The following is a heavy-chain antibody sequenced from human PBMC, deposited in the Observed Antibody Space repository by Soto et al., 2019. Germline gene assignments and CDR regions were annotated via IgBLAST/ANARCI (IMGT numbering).Heavy chain of an antibody. CDR2: IYYSGST. J-gene: IGHJ4*02. CDR3: ARESSSSLRVFDY. D-gene: IGHD6-6*01. V-gene: IGHV4-59*01. CDR1: GGSISSYY. Sequence: PSETLSLTCTVSGGSISSYYWSWIRRPPGKGLEWIGYIYYSGSTNYNPSLKSRVTISVDTSKNQFSLKLSSVTAADTAVYYCARESSSSLRVFDYWRQRPLVTVSS.